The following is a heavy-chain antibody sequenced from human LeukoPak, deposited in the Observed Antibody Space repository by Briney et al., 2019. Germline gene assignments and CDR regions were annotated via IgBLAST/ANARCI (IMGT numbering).Heavy chain of an antibody. Sequence: PGGSLRLSCAASGFTFSSYAMHWVRQAPGKGLEWVAAISYDGSNKYYADSVKGRFTISRDNSKNTLYLQMNSLRAEDTAVYYCARDHNYDILTGMLWYFDYWGQGTLVTVSS. CDR2: ISYDGSNK. J-gene: IGHJ4*02. CDR1: GFTFSSYA. CDR3: ARDHNYDILTGMLWYFDY. V-gene: IGHV3-30-3*01. D-gene: IGHD3-9*01.